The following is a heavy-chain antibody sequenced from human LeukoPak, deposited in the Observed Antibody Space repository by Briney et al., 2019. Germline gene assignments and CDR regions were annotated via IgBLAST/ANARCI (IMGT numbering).Heavy chain of an antibody. J-gene: IGHJ4*02. CDR1: GFPFSSYW. Sequence: GGSLRLSCVASGFPFSSYWMTWVRQAPGKGLEWVANIKRDGSKKSYVDSVKGRFTISRDNAKNSLYLQMNSLRAEDTAIYYCTRVGYIDEGIDYWGQGTLVTVSS. V-gene: IGHV3-7*04. CDR3: TRVGYIDEGIDY. D-gene: IGHD5-24*01. CDR2: IKRDGSKK.